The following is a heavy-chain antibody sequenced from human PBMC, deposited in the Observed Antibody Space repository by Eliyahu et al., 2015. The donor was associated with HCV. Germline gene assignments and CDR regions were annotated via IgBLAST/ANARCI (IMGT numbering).Heavy chain of an antibody. Sequence: EVQLVESGGGLVQPGGSLRLSCAASXFTFSSYWMHWVRQAPGKGLAWVSRINPDGSNTIYADSVKGRFTISRDNAKNTLYLQMSSLRVEDTAVYYCIREVAVGNGAYSYWGQGSLVTVSS. V-gene: IGHV3-74*01. CDR3: IREVAVGNGAYSY. D-gene: IGHD2-21*01. J-gene: IGHJ4*02. CDR1: XFTFSSYW. CDR2: INPDGSNT.